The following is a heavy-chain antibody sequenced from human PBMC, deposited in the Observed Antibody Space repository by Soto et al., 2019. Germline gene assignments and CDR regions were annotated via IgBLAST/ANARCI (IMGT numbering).Heavy chain of an antibody. J-gene: IGHJ6*02. CDR3: ARDGLGDYYDSRGFRLRGLLYYYGMDV. D-gene: IGHD3-22*01. CDR2: IIPIFGTA. CDR1: GGTFSSYA. Sequence: SVKVSCKASGGTFSSYAISWVRQAPGQGLEWMGGIIPIFGTANYAQKFQGRVTITADESTSTAYMELSSLRSEDTAVYYCARDGLGDYYDSRGFRLRGLLYYYGMDVWGQGTTVTVSS. V-gene: IGHV1-69*13.